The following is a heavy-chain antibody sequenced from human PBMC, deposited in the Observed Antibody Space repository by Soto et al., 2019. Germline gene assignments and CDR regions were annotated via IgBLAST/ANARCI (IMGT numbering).Heavy chain of an antibody. CDR2: IYSGGST. Sequence: SLRLSCAASGFTVSSNYMSWVRQAPGKGLEWASVIYSGGSTYYADSVKGRFIISRDDSKNTLFLQMNSLRAEDTAVYYCATAKLLLPWLFDYWGQGTLVTVSS. V-gene: IGHV3-66*01. CDR1: GFTVSSNY. CDR3: ATAKLLLPWLFDY. D-gene: IGHD2-15*01. J-gene: IGHJ4*02.